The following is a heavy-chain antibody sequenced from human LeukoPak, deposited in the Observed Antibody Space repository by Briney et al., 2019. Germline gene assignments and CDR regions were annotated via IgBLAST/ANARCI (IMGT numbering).Heavy chain of an antibody. J-gene: IGHJ3*02. D-gene: IGHD3-10*01. CDR2: ISTSSSTI. CDR1: GFTFSSYS. Sequence: PGGSLRLSCAASGFTFSSYSMNWVRQAPGKGLEGISYISTSSSTIYYAESVNGRFTISRDNAKSSLYLQMNSLRAEDTAVYCCARWRGALDAFDIWGQGTMVTVSS. V-gene: IGHV3-48*01. CDR3: ARWRGALDAFDI.